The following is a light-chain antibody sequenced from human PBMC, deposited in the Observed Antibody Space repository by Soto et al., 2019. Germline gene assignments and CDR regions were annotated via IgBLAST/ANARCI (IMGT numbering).Light chain of an antibody. CDR3: SSYTTSSTRV. V-gene: IGLV2-14*01. CDR1: SSDLGIYNY. CDR2: EVT. J-gene: IGLJ1*01. Sequence: QSVLTQPASVSGSPGQSIAISCSGSSSDLGIYNYVSWYQQHPGKVPKLIIFEVTNLPSGVSNRFSGSKSGNTASLTISGLQAEDEADYYCSSYTTSSTRVFGTGTKVTVL.